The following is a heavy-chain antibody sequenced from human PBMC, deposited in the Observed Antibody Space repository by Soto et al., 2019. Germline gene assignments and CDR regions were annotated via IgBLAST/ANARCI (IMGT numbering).Heavy chain of an antibody. Sequence: LKISCKGSEDSCTSYWIGRVRQMHGKGLEGMGIIYPGDSDTRYSPSFQGQVTISADKSISTAYLQWSSLKASDTAMYYCARQSSWGYYYYSCMDVWGKGTTVTVSS. CDR2: IYPGDSDT. CDR1: EDSCTSYW. V-gene: IGHV5-51*01. D-gene: IGHD6-13*01. CDR3: ARQSSWGYYYYSCMDV. J-gene: IGHJ6*03.